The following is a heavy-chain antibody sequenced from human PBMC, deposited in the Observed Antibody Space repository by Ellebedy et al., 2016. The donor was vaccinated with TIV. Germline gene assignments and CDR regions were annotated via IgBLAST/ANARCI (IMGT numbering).Heavy chain of an antibody. D-gene: IGHD1-26*01. Sequence: SETLSLTXAVYGGSFSGYYWSWIRQPPGKGLEWIGEINHSGSTNYNPSLKSRVTISVDTSKNQFSLKLSSVTAADTAVYYCARGAQSGSYPDYWGQGTLVTVSS. CDR1: GGSFSGYY. J-gene: IGHJ4*02. V-gene: IGHV4-34*01. CDR3: ARGAQSGSYPDY. CDR2: INHSGST.